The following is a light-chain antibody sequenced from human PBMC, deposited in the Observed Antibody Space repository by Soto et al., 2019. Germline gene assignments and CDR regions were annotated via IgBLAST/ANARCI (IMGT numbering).Light chain of an antibody. CDR3: QQYNSYSWT. CDR2: DAS. J-gene: IGKJ1*01. CDR1: QSISSW. Sequence: DIQMTQSPSTLSASVGDRVTITCRASQSISSWLAWYQQKPGKAPKLLIYDASSLESGVPSRFSGSGSGTKFTLTLSSLQPDDFGTYYCQQYNSYSWTFGQGTKVDIK. V-gene: IGKV1-5*01.